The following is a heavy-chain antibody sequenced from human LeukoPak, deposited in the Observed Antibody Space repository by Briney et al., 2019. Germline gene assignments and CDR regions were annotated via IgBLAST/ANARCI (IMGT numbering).Heavy chain of an antibody. Sequence: SETLSLTCTVSGYSISSGYYWGWIRQPPGKGLEWIGSMYHSGSTYYNPSLKSRVSISVDTSKNQFSLKPSSVTAADTAVYYCARRDGAFDIWGQGTMVTVSS. D-gene: IGHD5-24*01. J-gene: IGHJ3*02. CDR3: ARRDGAFDI. V-gene: IGHV4-38-2*02. CDR2: MYHSGST. CDR1: GYSISSGYY.